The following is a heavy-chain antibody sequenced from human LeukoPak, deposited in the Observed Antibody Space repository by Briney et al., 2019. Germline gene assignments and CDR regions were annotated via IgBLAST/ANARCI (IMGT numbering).Heavy chain of an antibody. CDR1: GGTFSSYG. CDR2: ISANNGDT. J-gene: IGHJ4*02. CDR3: ARESHVTREDS. V-gene: IGHV1-18*01. Sequence: GASVKVSCKASGGTFSSYGISWVRQAPGQGLEWVGWISANNGDTDYAQKFQARVTMTTDTSTSTAYMELRSLRSDDTAVYYCARESHVTREDSWGQGTLVIVSS. D-gene: IGHD1-26*01.